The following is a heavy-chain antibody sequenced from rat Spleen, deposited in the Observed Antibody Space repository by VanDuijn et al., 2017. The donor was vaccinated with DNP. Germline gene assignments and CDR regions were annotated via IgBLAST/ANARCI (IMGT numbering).Heavy chain of an antibody. V-gene: IGHV5-58*01. CDR2: IISGRGVT. J-gene: IGHJ4*01. CDR3: IRRTVVTGAMDA. Sequence: EVQLVETGGGLVQPGRYLKLSCVASGFTSSSYWMYWIRQVPGMGLEWIASIISGRGVTSYPDAVKGRFTISRDNAQNTLDLQMNRLRSEDTATYYCIRRTVVTGAMDALGQGTTVAVSS. CDR1: GFTSSSYW. D-gene: IGHD1-1*01.